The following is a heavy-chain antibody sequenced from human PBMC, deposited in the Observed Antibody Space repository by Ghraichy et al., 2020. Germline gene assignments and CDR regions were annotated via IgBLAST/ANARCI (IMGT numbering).Heavy chain of an antibody. CDR3: ARGGYCSSTSCYTTSIYYYYGMDV. Sequence: SVKVSCKASGGTFSSYAISWVRQAPGQGLEWMGGIIPIFGTANNAQKFQGRVTITADKSTSTAYMELSSLRSEDTAVYYCARGGYCSSTSCYTTSIYYYYGMDVWGQGTTVTVSS. CDR1: GGTFSSYA. D-gene: IGHD2-2*02. CDR2: IIPIFGTA. J-gene: IGHJ6*02. V-gene: IGHV1-69*06.